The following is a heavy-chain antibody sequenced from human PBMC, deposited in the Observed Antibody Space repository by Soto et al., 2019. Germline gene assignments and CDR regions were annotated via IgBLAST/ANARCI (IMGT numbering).Heavy chain of an antibody. CDR1: GGSVNGYY. Sequence: SETLSLTCAVYGGSVNGYYWNWIRQPPGKGLEWSGEINHTGGTHYNPSLKSRVTMSVDTSKNQFSLRLSSVTAADTAIYYCATRITVFGLLIPPFDPWGQGTQVTVPS. D-gene: IGHD3-3*01. J-gene: IGHJ5*02. V-gene: IGHV4-34*01. CDR2: INHTGGT. CDR3: ATRITVFGLLIPPFDP.